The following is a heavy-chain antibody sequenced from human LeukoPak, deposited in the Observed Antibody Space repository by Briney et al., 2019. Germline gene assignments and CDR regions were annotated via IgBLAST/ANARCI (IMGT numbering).Heavy chain of an antibody. D-gene: IGHD1-26*01. CDR2: MHHNGIT. CDR1: GGSITNDNW. V-gene: IGHV4-4*02. J-gene: IGHJ5*01. CDR3: AKGLLYSGSFARNWFDS. Sequence: SETLSLTCDVSGGSITNDNWWSWVRQSPGRGLEWIGEMHHNGITTYNPSLRGRVTMSVDKSKNQFSLRLTSVTAADTAIYFCAKGLLYSGSFARNWFDSWGQGTLVTVSS.